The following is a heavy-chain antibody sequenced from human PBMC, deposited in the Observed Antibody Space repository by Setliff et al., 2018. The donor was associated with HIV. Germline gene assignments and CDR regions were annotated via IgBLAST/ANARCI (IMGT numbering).Heavy chain of an antibody. J-gene: IGHJ3*02. Sequence: ASVKVSCKASGYTFTSYDISWVRQAPGQGLEWMGWISAYNGNTNYAQKLQGRVTMTTDTSTSTAYMELRSLRSEDTAVYYCAREKAWWFGELLSDDAFDIWGQGTMVTVSS. V-gene: IGHV1-18*01. CDR3: AREKAWWFGELLSDDAFDI. CDR1: GYTFTSYD. CDR2: ISAYNGNT. D-gene: IGHD3-10*01.